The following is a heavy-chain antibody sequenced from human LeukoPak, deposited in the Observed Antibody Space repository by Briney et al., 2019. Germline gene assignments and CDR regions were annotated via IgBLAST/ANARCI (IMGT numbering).Heavy chain of an antibody. CDR1: GFTFSSYA. D-gene: IGHD2-2*01. V-gene: IGHV3-30-3*01. J-gene: IGHJ1*01. Sequence: GSLRLSCAASGFTFSSYAMHWVRQAPGKGLEWVAVISYDGSNKYYADSVKGRFTISRDNSKNTLYLQMNSLRAEDRAVYYWARPDNVVVPAAITGYFQHWGQGTLVTVSS. CDR3: ARPDNVVVPAAITGYFQH. CDR2: ISYDGSNK.